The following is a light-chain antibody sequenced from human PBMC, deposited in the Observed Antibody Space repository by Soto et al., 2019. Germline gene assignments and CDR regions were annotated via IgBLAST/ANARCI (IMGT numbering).Light chain of an antibody. CDR1: QSISSY. J-gene: IGKJ2*01. Sequence: DIQMTQSPSSLSSSVGDRVTITCRASQSISSYLNWYQQKQGKAPKLLIYAASSLQSGVPSRFSGSGSGTDFSLTIRSLQPDDFATYYWQQSYSTPPYSFGQGTQREIK. V-gene: IGKV1-39*01. CDR3: QQSYSTPPYS. CDR2: AAS.